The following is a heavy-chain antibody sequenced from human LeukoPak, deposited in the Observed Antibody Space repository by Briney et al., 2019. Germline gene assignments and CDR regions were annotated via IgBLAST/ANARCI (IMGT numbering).Heavy chain of an antibody. CDR1: GGTFSSYA. V-gene: IGHV1-69*06. Sequence: SVKVSCKASGGTFSSYAISWVRQAPGQGLEWMGAIIPIFGTANYAQMFQGRVTITADKSTSTAYMELSSLRSEDTAVYYRARDHCSGGSCYGGHWFDPWGQGTLVTVSS. J-gene: IGHJ5*02. CDR2: IIPIFGTA. CDR3: ARDHCSGGSCYGGHWFDP. D-gene: IGHD2-15*01.